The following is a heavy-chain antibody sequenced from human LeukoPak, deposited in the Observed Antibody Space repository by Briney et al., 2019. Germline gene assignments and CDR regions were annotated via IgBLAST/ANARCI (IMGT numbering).Heavy chain of an antibody. J-gene: IGHJ4*02. V-gene: IGHV1-18*01. CDR3: ARARGPAAILRPWYLDY. CDR1: GYTFTSYG. D-gene: IGHD2-2*02. CDR2: ISAYNGNT. Sequence: ASVKVSCKASGYTFTSYGISWVRQAPGQGLEWMGWISAYNGNTNYAQKLQGRVTMTTDTSTSTAYMELRSLRSDDTAVYYCARARGPAAILRPWYLDYWGQGTLVTVSS.